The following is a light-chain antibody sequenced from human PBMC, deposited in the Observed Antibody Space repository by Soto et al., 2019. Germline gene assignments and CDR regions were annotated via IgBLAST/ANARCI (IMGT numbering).Light chain of an antibody. Sequence: QSALTQPASVSGSPGQSITISCTGTSSDVGGYDYVSWYQHHPGKAPKLMIYDVSNRPSGVSNLFSGSKSGNTASLTISGLQAEDEADYYCSSYTSSSLYVFGTGTKVTVL. CDR3: SSYTSSSLYV. CDR1: SSDVGGYDY. CDR2: DVS. V-gene: IGLV2-14*03. J-gene: IGLJ1*01.